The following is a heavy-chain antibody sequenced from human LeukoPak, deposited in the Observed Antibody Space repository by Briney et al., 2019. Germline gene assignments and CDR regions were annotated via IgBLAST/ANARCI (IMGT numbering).Heavy chain of an antibody. CDR2: TYYGGDT. V-gene: IGHV4-39*01. J-gene: IGHJ4*02. Sequence: SETLSLTCTVSGGSISSSSYYWGWIRQPLGKGLEWIGNTYYGGDTYYNPSLKSRVTISVDTSKNQFSLGLNSVTAADTAVYYCAAAFDYWGQGTLVTVSS. CDR1: GGSISSSSYY. D-gene: IGHD6-25*01. CDR3: AAAFDY.